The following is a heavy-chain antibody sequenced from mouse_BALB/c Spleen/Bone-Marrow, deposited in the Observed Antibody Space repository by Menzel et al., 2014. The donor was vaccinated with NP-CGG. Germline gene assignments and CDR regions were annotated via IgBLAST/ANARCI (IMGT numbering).Heavy chain of an antibody. J-gene: IGHJ2*01. CDR1: GYSFTGYF. CDR2: INPYNGDT. CDR3: ASSFITTAYYFDY. V-gene: IGHV1-20*02. Sequence: QSGPELVKPGASVKISCKASGYSFTGYFMNWVMQSHGKSLEWIGRINPYNGDTFYNQKFKGKATLTVDKSSSTAHMELRSLASEDSAVYYCASSFITTAYYFDYWGQGTTLTVSS. D-gene: IGHD1-2*01.